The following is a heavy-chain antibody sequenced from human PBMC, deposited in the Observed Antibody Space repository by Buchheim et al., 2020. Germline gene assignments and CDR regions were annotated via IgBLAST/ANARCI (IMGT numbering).Heavy chain of an antibody. CDR2: INHSGST. J-gene: IGHJ6*02. V-gene: IGHV4-34*01. D-gene: IGHD3-9*01. CDR1: GGSFSGYY. Sequence: QVQLRPWGAGLLQPSETLSPTCAVYGGSFSGYYWTWIRQPPGKGLEWIGEINHSGSTNYNPSLKSRVTISVDTSKNQFSLKLSSVTAADTAVYYCARLTPGPYYYYYYGMDVWGQGTT. CDR3: ARLTPGPYYYYYYGMDV.